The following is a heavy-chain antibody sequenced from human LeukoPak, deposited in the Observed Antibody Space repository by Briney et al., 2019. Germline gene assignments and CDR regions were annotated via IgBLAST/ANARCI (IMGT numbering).Heavy chain of an antibody. Sequence: GVSLRLSCAASGFTFSNYAMNWVRQAPGRGLEWVSAVSGGGSTYYADPVKGRFTISRDNSRNTLYLEMNSLRADDTAVYYCAKVLNYYAPFDYWGQGTLVTVSS. V-gene: IGHV3-23*01. CDR3: AKVLNYYAPFDY. J-gene: IGHJ4*02. CDR2: VSGGGST. D-gene: IGHD3-10*01. CDR1: GFTFSNYA.